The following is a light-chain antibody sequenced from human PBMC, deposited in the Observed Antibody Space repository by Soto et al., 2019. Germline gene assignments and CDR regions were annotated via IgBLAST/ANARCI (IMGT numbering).Light chain of an antibody. V-gene: IGKV3-11*01. CDR1: QSVSSY. J-gene: IGKJ2*01. CDR2: DAS. CDR3: QQRSLWPPP. Sequence: EIVLTQSPATLSLSPGERATLSCRASQSVSSYLAWYQRKPGQAPSLLIYDASNRATGIPARFSGGGSGTDVTLTISRQHPEDFDVYYCQQRSLWPPPFLQGNKQEMK.